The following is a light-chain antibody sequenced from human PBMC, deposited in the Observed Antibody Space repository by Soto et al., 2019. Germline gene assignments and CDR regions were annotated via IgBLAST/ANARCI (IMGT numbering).Light chain of an antibody. V-gene: IGLV2-11*01. J-gene: IGLJ1*01. CDR2: DVS. CDR3: CAYADTLQV. CDR1: SSDVGSYKD. Sequence: SVLTQPRSVSGSPGQSVTISCTGTSSDVGSYKDVSWYQHHPGKVPKLMIYDVSERPSGVPDRFSGSKSGNTASLTISGLQAEDEANYYCCAYADTLQVLGTGTKVTVL.